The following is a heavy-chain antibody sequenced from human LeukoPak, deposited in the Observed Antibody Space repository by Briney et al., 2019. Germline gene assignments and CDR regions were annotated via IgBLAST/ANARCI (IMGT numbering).Heavy chain of an antibody. CDR2: IYYSGST. V-gene: IGHV4-39*01. D-gene: IGHD1-7*01. J-gene: IGHJ5*02. CDR1: GGSISSSSYY. Sequence: RTSETLSLTCTVSGGSISSSSYYWGWIRQPPGKGLEWIGSIYYSGSTYYNPSLKSRVTISVDTSKNQFSLKLSSVTAADTAVYYCASWNNWNFWFDPWGQGTLVTVSS. CDR3: ASWNNWNFWFDP.